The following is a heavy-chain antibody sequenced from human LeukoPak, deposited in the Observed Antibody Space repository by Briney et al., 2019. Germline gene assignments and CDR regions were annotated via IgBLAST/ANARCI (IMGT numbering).Heavy chain of an antibody. CDR1: GASISSWY. CDR3: ARETSLAGFASGLGFNY. D-gene: IGHD6-19*01. CDR2: IYGSGNT. J-gene: IGHJ4*02. V-gene: IGHV4-59*01. Sequence: SETLSLTCTVSGASISSWYWSWIRQPPGKGLEWIGYIYGSGNTNYNPSLKSRVTMSIDTSKNQFSLKLTSVTAADTATYYCARETSLAGFASGLGFNYWGQGLLVTVSS.